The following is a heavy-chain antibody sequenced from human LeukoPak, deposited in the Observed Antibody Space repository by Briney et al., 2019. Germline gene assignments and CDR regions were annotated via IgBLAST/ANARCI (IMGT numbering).Heavy chain of an antibody. J-gene: IGHJ4*02. V-gene: IGHV3-15*01. CDR1: GFTFSNAW. CDR2: IKSKTDGGTT. D-gene: IGHD3-9*01. CDR3: TTDRGSAYYDILTGYPPTGY. Sequence: GGSLRLSCAASGFTFSNAWMSWVRQAPGKGLEWVGRIKSKTDGGTTDYAAPVKGKFTISRDDSKNTLYLQMNSLKTEDTAVYYCTTDRGSAYYDILTGYPPTGYWGQGTLVTVSS.